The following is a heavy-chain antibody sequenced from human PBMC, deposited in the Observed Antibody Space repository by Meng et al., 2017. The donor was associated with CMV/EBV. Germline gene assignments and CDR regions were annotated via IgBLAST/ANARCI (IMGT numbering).Heavy chain of an antibody. J-gene: IGHJ4*02. CDR1: GGSISSYY. D-gene: IGHD3-3*01. CDR3: ASSGYYDFWSGSQTFDY. CDR2: IYYSGST. V-gene: IGHV4-59*01. Sequence: QVQLQESGPGLVKPSETLSLTCTVSGGSISSYYWSWIRQPPGKGLEWIGYIYYSGSTNYNPSLKSRVTISVDTSKNQFSLKLSSVTAADTAVYYCASSGYYDFWSGSQTFDYWGQGTLVTVSS.